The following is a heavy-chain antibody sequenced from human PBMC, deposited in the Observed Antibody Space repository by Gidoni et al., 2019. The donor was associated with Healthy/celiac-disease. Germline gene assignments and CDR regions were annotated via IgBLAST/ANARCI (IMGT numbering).Heavy chain of an antibody. CDR3: ARVLSPIRGYSYGLPDY. J-gene: IGHJ4*02. D-gene: IGHD5-18*01. CDR2: IWYDGSNK. Sequence: QVQLVASGGGVVQPGRSLRLSCAASGFTFSSYGMHWVRQAPGKGLEGVAVIWYDGSNKYYADSVKGRFTITRDNSKNTLYLQMNSLRAEDTAVYYCARVLSPIRGYSYGLPDYWGQGTLVTVSS. CDR1: GFTFSSYG. V-gene: IGHV3-33*01.